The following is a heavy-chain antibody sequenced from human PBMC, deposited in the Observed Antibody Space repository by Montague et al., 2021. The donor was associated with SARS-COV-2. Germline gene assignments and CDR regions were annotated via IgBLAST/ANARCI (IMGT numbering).Heavy chain of an antibody. V-gene: IGHV4-39*07. Sequence: SETLSLTCTVSGDSIRSSSYYWGWLRQPPGKGLECIGSIYYSGSTHYNPSLKSRVTISVDTSKNHFSLKLSSVTAADTAVYYCARTTWLRGYFDLWGRGTLVTVSS. CDR1: GDSIRSSSYY. CDR2: IYYSGST. J-gene: IGHJ2*01. D-gene: IGHD5-12*01. CDR3: ARTTWLRGYFDL.